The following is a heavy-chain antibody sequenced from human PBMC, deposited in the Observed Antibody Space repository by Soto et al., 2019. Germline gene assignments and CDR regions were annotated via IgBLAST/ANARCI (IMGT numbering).Heavy chain of an antibody. CDR1: GFTFSSYA. D-gene: IGHD2-15*01. CDR3: EKDLYRRLPQG. J-gene: IGHJ4*02. Sequence: EVQLLESGGGLVQPGGSLRLSCAASGFTFSSYAMSWVRQAPGKGLEWVSAISGSGGSTDYADSVKGRFTISRDNSKKTLYLQMNSLRAEYTAVYYSEKDLYRRLPQGWGQGTLVTVSS. CDR2: ISGSGGST. V-gene: IGHV3-23*01.